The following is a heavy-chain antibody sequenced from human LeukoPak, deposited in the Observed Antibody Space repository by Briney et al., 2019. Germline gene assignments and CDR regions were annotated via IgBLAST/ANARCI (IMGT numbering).Heavy chain of an antibody. D-gene: IGHD5-12*01. Sequence: SVKVSCKASGGTFSSYAISWVRQAPGQGLEWMGRIIPIFGIANYAQKFQGRVTITADKSTSTAYMELSSLRSEDTAVYYCASAGGYDIQPNIWFDPWGQGTLVTVSS. CDR1: GGTFSSYA. J-gene: IGHJ5*02. CDR3: ASAGGYDIQPNIWFDP. V-gene: IGHV1-69*04. CDR2: IIPIFGIA.